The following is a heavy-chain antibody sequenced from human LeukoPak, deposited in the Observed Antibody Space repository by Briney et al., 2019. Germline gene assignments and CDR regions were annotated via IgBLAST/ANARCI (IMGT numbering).Heavy chain of an antibody. CDR2: ISWNSGSR. D-gene: IGHD3-10*01. Sequence: GGALRLSCAASGFTFDDYAMHWVRQAPGKGVEGVSGISWNSGSREYADSVKGRLTISRDNGKNSLYLQMISLRAEATALYYCAKVLYIGEFVDAFDIWGQGTLVTVSS. CDR3: AKVLYIGEFVDAFDI. J-gene: IGHJ3*02. V-gene: IGHV3-9*01. CDR1: GFTFDDYA.